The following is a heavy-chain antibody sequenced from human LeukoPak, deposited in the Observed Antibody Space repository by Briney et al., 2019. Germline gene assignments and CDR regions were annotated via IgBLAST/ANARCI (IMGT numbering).Heavy chain of an antibody. Sequence: GGSLRLSCAASGFTFTNYAMSWVRQAPGKGLEWVSSLSGSGGDTYYADSVKGRFTISRDNPKNTLYLQMNSLRAEDTAVYYCEKGRGAASQYYFDCWGQGTLVTVSS. D-gene: IGHD6-25*01. CDR3: EKGRGAASQYYFDC. CDR2: LSGSGGDT. J-gene: IGHJ4*02. CDR1: GFTFTNYA. V-gene: IGHV3-23*01.